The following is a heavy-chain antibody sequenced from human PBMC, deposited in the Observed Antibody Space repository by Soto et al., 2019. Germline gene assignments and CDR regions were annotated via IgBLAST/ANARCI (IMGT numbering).Heavy chain of an antibody. J-gene: IGHJ5*02. Sequence: QRLEWIGWIVVGSGNTNYAQKFQERVTITRDMSTSTAYMELRSLRSDDTAVYYCARVLGCSGGSCYSNWFDPWGQGTLVTVSS. V-gene: IGHV1-58*01. CDR3: ARVLGCSGGSCYSNWFDP. CDR2: IVVGSGNT. D-gene: IGHD2-15*01.